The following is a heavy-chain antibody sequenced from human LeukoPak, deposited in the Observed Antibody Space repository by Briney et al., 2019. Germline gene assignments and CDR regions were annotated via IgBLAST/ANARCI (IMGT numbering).Heavy chain of an antibody. Sequence: PGGSLRLSCTVSGFTFGDYAMSWVRQAPGKGLEWISLIRRRASGGTTVIAASVKGRFTISRDDSKSIAYLQMNSLKTEDTAVYYCTRPIYDSGTYYFDYWGQGTLVTVSS. D-gene: IGHD3-10*01. V-gene: IGHV3-49*04. CDR1: GFTFGDYA. CDR2: IRRRASGGTT. CDR3: TRPIYDSGTYYFDY. J-gene: IGHJ4*02.